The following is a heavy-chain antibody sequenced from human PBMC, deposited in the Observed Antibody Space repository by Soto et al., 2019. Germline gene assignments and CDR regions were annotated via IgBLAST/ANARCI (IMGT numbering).Heavy chain of an antibody. CDR2: ISYDGSNK. CDR1: GFTFSSYG. Sequence: PGGFLRLSCAASGFTFSSYGMHWVRQAPGKGLEWVAVISYDGSNKYYADSVKGRFTISRDNSKNTLYLQMNSLRAEDTAVYYCAKRSWNYEPKYYYYGMDVWGQGTTVTVSS. D-gene: IGHD1-7*01. J-gene: IGHJ6*01. V-gene: IGHV3-30*18. CDR3: AKRSWNYEPKYYYYGMDV.